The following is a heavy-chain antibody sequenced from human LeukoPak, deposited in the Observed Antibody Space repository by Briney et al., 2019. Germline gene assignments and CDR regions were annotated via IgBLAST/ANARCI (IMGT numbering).Heavy chain of an antibody. CDR3: ARVTTMVRGMNYFDY. CDR2: IYHSGST. CDR1: GGSLSSGGYS. V-gene: IGHV4-30-2*01. D-gene: IGHD3-10*01. J-gene: IGHJ4*02. Sequence: PSETLSLTCAVSGGSLSSGGYSWSWIRQPPGKGLEWIGYIYHSGSTYYNPSLKSRVTISVDRSKNQFSLKLSSVTAADTAVYYCARVTTMVRGMNYFDYWGQGTLVTVSS.